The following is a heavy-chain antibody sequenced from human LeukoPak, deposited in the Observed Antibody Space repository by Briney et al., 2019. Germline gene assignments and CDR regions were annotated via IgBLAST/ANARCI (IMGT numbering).Heavy chain of an antibody. D-gene: IGHD5-18*01. V-gene: IGHV1-2*02. Sequence: ASVKVSCKASGYTFTGYYMHWVRQAPGQGLEWMGWINPNSGGTNYAQKFQGRVTMTRDTSISTAYMELSRLRSDDTAVYYCAREASGDTAMAYYFDYWGQGTLVTVSS. CDR2: INPNSGGT. CDR1: GYTFTGYY. CDR3: AREASGDTAMAYYFDY. J-gene: IGHJ4*02.